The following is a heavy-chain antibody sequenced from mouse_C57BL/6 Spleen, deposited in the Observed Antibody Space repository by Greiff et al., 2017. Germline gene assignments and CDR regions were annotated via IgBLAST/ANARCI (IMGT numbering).Heavy chain of an antibody. D-gene: IGHD1-1*01. V-gene: IGHV1-58*01. CDR1: GYTFTSYG. Sequence: EVHLVESGAELVRPGSSVKMSCKTSGYTFTSYGINWVKQRPGQGLEWIGYIYIGNGYTEYNEKFKGKATLTSDTSSSTAYMQLSSLTSEDSAIYFCAREGAVTTVVEGGYFDVWGTGTTVTVSS. CDR3: AREGAVTTVVEGGYFDV. J-gene: IGHJ1*03. CDR2: IYIGNGYT.